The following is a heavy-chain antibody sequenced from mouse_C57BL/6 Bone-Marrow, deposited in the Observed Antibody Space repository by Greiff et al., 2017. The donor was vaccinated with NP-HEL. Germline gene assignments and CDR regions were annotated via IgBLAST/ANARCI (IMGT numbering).Heavy chain of an antibody. CDR1: GFTFSDYY. D-gene: IGHD1-1*01. Sequence: DVKLVESGGGLVQPGGSLKLSCAASGFTFSDYYMYWVRQTPEKRLEWVAYISNGGGSTYYPDTVKGRFTISRDNAKNTLYLQMSRLKSEDTAMYYCARHDYYGSSRWYFDVWGTGTTVTVSS. CDR2: ISNGGGST. V-gene: IGHV5-12*01. CDR3: ARHDYYGSSRWYFDV. J-gene: IGHJ1*03.